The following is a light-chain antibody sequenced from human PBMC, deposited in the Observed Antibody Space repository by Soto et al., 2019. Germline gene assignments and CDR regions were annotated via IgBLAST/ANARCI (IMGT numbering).Light chain of an antibody. CDR2: GAS. CDR3: QQYGSSPWT. CDR1: QSVSSN. J-gene: IGKJ1*01. V-gene: IGKV3-20*01. Sequence: EIVMTQSPATLSVSPGERATLSCRASQSVSSNLAWYQQKPGQAPRLLIYGASSRATGIPDRVSGSGSGTDFTLTISRLEPEDFAVYYCQQYGSSPWTFGQGTKVDNK.